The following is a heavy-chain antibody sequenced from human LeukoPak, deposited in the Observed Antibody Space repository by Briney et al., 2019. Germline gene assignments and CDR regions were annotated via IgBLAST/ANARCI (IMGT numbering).Heavy chain of an antibody. CDR2: INHSGST. J-gene: IGHJ3*02. Sequence: KPSETLSLTCAVYGGSFSGYYWSWIRQPPGKGLEWIGEINHSGSTNYNPSLKSRVTISVDTSKNQFSLKLSSVTATDTAVYYCARGYSSGDDDAFDIWGQGTMVTVSS. D-gene: IGHD6-19*01. V-gene: IGHV4-34*01. CDR3: ARGYSSGDDDAFDI. CDR1: GGSFSGYY.